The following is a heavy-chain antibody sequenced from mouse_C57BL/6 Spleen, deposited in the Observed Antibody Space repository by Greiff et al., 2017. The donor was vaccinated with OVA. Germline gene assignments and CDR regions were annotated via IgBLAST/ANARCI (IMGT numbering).Heavy chain of an antibody. V-gene: IGHV1-20*01. J-gene: IGHJ4*01. Sequence: EVKLLESGPELVKPGDSVKISCKASGYSFTGYFMNWVMQSHVKSLEWIGRINPYNGDTFYNQKFKGKATLTVDKSSSTAHMELRSLTSEDSAVYYCARSRYYGSNLYAMDYWGQGTSVTVSS. CDR3: ARSRYYGSNLYAMDY. CDR2: INPYNGDT. D-gene: IGHD1-1*01. CDR1: GYSFTGYF.